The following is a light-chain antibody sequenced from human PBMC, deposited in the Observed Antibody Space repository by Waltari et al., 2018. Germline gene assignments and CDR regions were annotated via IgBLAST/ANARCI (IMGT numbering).Light chain of an antibody. CDR1: QSVSSY. CDR2: DAS. CDR3: QQRSNGPPT. Sequence: EIVLTQSPATLSFSPGERATLSCRASQSVSSYLAWYQQKPGQAPRLLFYDASNRATGIPARFSGSGSETDFTLTISSLEPEDFAVYYCQQRSNGPPTFGQGTKLEIK. V-gene: IGKV3-11*01. J-gene: IGKJ2*01.